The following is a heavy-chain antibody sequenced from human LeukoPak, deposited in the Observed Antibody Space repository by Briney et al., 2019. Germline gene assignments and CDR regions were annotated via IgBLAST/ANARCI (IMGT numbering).Heavy chain of an antibody. Sequence: PGGSLRLSCEASGFTFSSYAMNWVRQAPGKGLEWVSYISSSSRTIYYADSVKGRFTISRDNAKNSLYLQMNSLRAEDTAVYYCARDVDYYDSSGYYWGAFDIWGQGTMVTVSS. CDR3: ARDVDYYDSSGYYWGAFDI. CDR1: GFTFSSYA. CDR2: ISSSSRTI. V-gene: IGHV3-48*01. D-gene: IGHD3-22*01. J-gene: IGHJ3*02.